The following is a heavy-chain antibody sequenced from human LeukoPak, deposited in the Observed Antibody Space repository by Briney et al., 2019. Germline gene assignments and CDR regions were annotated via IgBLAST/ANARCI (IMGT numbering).Heavy chain of an antibody. D-gene: IGHD3-3*01. V-gene: IGHV1-24*01. J-gene: IGHJ4*02. Sequence: GASVKVSCKVSGYTLTELPMHWVRQAPGKGLEWMGGFDPEDGETIYAQKFQGRVTMTEDTSTDTAYMELSSLRSEDTAVYYCATWPRFWSGYYMGFDYWGQGTLVTVSS. CDR1: GYTLTELP. CDR3: ATWPRFWSGYYMGFDY. CDR2: FDPEDGET.